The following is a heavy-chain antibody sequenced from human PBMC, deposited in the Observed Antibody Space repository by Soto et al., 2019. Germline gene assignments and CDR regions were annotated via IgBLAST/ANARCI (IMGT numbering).Heavy chain of an antibody. V-gene: IGHV1-18*01. Sequence: ASVKVSCKASGYTFTSYGISWVRQAPGQGLEWMGWISAYNGNTNYAQKLQGRVTMTTDTSTSTAYMELRSLRSDDTAVYYCARRMIWFGELLFSGMDVWGQGTTVTVSS. CDR2: ISAYNGNT. CDR1: GYTFTSYG. J-gene: IGHJ6*02. CDR3: ARRMIWFGELLFSGMDV. D-gene: IGHD3-10*01.